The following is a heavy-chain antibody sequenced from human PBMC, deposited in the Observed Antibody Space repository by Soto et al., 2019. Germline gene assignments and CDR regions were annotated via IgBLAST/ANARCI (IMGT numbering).Heavy chain of an antibody. CDR2: ISGSGGST. V-gene: IGHV3-23*01. CDR1: GFTFSSYA. CDR3: AKDMARGVIITVAYYYYGMDV. D-gene: IGHD3-10*01. J-gene: IGHJ6*02. Sequence: GGSLRLSCAASGFTFSSYAMSWVRQAPGKGLEWVSAISGSGGSTYYADSVKGRFTISRDNSKNTLYLQMNSLRAEDTAVYYCAKDMARGVIITVAYYYYGMDVWGQGTTVTVS.